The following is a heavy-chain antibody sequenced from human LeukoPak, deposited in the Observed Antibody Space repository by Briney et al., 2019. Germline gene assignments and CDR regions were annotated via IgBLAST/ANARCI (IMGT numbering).Heavy chain of an antibody. J-gene: IGHJ4*02. CDR3: ARGGRTTAVIAGYFDY. D-gene: IGHD4-23*01. Sequence: ASVKVSCKASGYTFTGYYMHWVRQAPGQGLEWMGWINPNSGGTNYAQKFQGRVTMTRDTFISTAYMELSRLRSDDTAVYYCARGGRTTAVIAGYFDYWGQGTLVTVSS. CDR2: INPNSGGT. CDR1: GYTFTGYY. V-gene: IGHV1-2*02.